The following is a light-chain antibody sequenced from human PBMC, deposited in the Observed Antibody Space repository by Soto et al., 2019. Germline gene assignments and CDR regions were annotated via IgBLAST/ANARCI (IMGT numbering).Light chain of an antibody. CDR2: EVS. J-gene: IGLJ1*01. CDR1: SSDVGGYNY. V-gene: IGLV2-8*01. Sequence: QSVLTQPPSASGSPGQSVTISCTGTSSDVGGYNYVSWYQQHPGKAPKLIISEVSKRPSGVPDRFSGSKSGNTASLTVSGLQAEDEADYDCTSHAGSNNYVFGTGTKLTGL. CDR3: TSHAGSNNYV.